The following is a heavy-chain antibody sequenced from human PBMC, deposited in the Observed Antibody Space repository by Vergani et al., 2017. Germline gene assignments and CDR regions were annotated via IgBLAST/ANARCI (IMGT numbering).Heavy chain of an antibody. D-gene: IGHD3-10*01. CDR1: GGTFSSYG. Sequence: QVQLVQSGAEVKKPGSSVKVSCKASGGTFSSYGISWVRQAPGQGLEWMGWISAYNGNTNYAQKLQGRVTMTTDTSTSTAYMELRSLRSDDTAVYYCARVPGVWFGEIWPYNWFDPWGQGTLVTVSS. CDR3: ARVPGVWFGEIWPYNWFDP. J-gene: IGHJ5*02. CDR2: ISAYNGNT. V-gene: IGHV1-18*01.